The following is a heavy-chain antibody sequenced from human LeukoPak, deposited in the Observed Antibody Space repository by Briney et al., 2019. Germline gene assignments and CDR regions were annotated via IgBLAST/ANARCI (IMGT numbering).Heavy chain of an antibody. CDR1: GFTFSSYS. CDR3: ARDLLGYSYDAYYFDF. V-gene: IGHV3-33*08. J-gene: IGHJ4*02. Sequence: GGSLRLSCAASGFTFSSYSMNWVRQAPGKGLEWVAVIWYDGSKKYHADSVKGRFTISRDNSKNTLYLQMNSLRAEDTAVYYCARDLLGYSYDAYYFDFWGQGTLVTVSS. CDR2: IWYDGSKK. D-gene: IGHD5-18*01.